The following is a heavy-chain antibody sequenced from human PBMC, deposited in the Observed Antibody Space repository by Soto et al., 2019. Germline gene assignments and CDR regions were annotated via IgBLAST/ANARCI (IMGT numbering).Heavy chain of an antibody. J-gene: IGHJ6*02. CDR2: INHSGST. V-gene: IGHV4-34*01. Sequence: QVQLQQWGAGLLKPSETLSLTCAVYGGSFSGYYWSWIRQPPGKGLEWIGEINHSGSTNYNPSLKSRVTISVDTSKNQFSLKLSSVTAADTAVYYCARNPTVTIYGMDVWGQGTTVTVSS. D-gene: IGHD4-17*01. CDR3: ARNPTVTIYGMDV. CDR1: GGSFSGYY.